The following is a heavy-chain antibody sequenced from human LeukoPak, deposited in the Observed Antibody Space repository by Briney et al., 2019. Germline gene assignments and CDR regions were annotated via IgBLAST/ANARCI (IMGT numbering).Heavy chain of an antibody. V-gene: IGHV1-69*01. CDR3: ARGLDRTYCGGDCYYYYYYYMDV. J-gene: IGHJ6*03. CDR1: GGTFSSYA. CDR2: IIPIFGTA. D-gene: IGHD2-21*02. Sequence: ASVKVSCKASGGTFSSYAISWVRQAPGQGLEWMGGIIPIFGTANYAQKFQGRVTITADESTSTAYMELSSLRSEDTAVYYCARGLDRTYCGGDCYYYYYYYMDVWGKGTTVTVSS.